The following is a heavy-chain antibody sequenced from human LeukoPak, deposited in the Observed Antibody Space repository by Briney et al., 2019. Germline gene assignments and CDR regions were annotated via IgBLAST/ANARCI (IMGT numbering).Heavy chain of an antibody. J-gene: IGHJ4*02. Sequence: PGGSLRLSCAASGFTFNIYVMNWVRQTPGKGLEWVSSISSSTNYIYYADSVKGRFTISRDNAKNSLYLQMNSLRAKDTAVYYCARQYSDSRSGIVWGKGTMVT. D-gene: IGHD3-22*01. CDR2: ISSSTNYI. V-gene: IGHV3-21*01. CDR3: ARQYSDSRSGIV. CDR1: GFTFNIYV.